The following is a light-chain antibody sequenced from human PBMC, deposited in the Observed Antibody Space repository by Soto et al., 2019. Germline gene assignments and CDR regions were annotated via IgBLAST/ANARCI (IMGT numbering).Light chain of an antibody. CDR3: SSSTRSNTI. CDR2: EVT. CDR1: TSDVGDFQY. V-gene: IGLV2-14*01. J-gene: IGLJ2*01. Sequence: QSVLTQPASVSGSPGQSITISCIGTTSDVGDFQYVSWYQQYPGKAPKLLIYEVTNRPSGVSNRFSGSKSGNAASLTISGLQAEDEADYYCSSSTRSNTIFGGGTKVTVL.